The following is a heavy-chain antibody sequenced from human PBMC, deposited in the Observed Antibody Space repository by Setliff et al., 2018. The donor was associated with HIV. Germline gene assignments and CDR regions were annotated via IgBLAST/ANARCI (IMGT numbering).Heavy chain of an antibody. D-gene: IGHD3-22*01. CDR1: GFTFSSYP. Sequence: PGESLKISCAASGFTFSSYPMHWVRQAAGKGLEWVAIMSYDGSNEYYEDSVKGRFTISRDNSKNTLYLQMNSLRAEDTAVYYCARGTDYYDSSFDCWGQGTLVTVSA. CDR3: ARGTDYYDSSFDC. J-gene: IGHJ4*02. CDR2: MSYDGSNE. V-gene: IGHV3-30*04.